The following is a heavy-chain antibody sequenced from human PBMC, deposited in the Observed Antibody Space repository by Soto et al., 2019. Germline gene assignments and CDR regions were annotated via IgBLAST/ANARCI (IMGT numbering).Heavy chain of an antibody. CDR2: ISAYNGNT. D-gene: IGHD3-22*01. CDR3: ARVGEYYYDSSGYYYGY. Sequence: GASVKVSCKASGCTFTSYGISWVRQAPGQGLEWMGWISAYNGNTNYAQKLQGRVTMTTDTSTSTAYMELRSLRSDDTAVYYCARVGEYYYDSSGYYYGYWGQGTLVTVSS. V-gene: IGHV1-18*01. CDR1: GCTFTSYG. J-gene: IGHJ4*02.